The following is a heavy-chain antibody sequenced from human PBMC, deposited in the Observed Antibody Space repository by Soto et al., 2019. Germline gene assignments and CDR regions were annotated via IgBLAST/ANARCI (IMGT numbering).Heavy chain of an antibody. Sequence: GGSLRLSCADSGFTVSRSYMNWVRQAPGKGLEWLSIIYSGGSTKYADSVKDRSTISRDTSKNTVYLHMDRLRAEDTAVYYCARDSPEYGTGSPLESWGQGTLVTVSS. CDR3: ARDSPEYGTGSPLES. D-gene: IGHD3-10*01. CDR1: GFTVSRSY. J-gene: IGHJ4*02. CDR2: IYSGGST. V-gene: IGHV3-53*01.